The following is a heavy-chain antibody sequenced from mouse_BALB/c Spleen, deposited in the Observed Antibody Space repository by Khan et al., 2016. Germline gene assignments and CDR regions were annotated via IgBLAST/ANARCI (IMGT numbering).Heavy chain of an antibody. D-gene: IGHD1-1*01. CDR2: IFPGDGST. CDR1: GYTFTSYD. V-gene: IGHV1-85*01. Sequence: VQLQQSGAELVKPGASVKLSCKASGYTFTSYDINWVRQRPEQGLEWIGWIFPGDGSTKYNEKFKGKATLTTDKSSSTAYMQLSRQTSEDSAVYFCERLNGSTYWYFDVWGAGTTVTVSS. J-gene: IGHJ1*01. CDR3: ERLNGSTYWYFDV.